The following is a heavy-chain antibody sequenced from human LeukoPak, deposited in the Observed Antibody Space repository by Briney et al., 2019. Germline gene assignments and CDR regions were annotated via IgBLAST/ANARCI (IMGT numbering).Heavy chain of an antibody. CDR2: ISAYNGNT. J-gene: IGHJ3*02. CDR3: ARDIPSGLELPADAFDI. CDR1: GYTFTGYY. D-gene: IGHD1-7*01. Sequence: GASVKVSCKASGYTFTGYYMHWVRQAPGQGLEWMGWISAYNGNTNYAQKFQGRVTITADESTSTAYMELSSLRSEDTAVYYCARDIPSGLELPADAFDIWGQGTMVTVSS. V-gene: IGHV1-18*04.